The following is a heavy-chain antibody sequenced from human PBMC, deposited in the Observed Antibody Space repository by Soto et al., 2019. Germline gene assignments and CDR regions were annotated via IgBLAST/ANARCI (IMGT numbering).Heavy chain of an antibody. CDR3: ARGQRALITYGPFDP. Sequence: GGSLRLSCAASGFTLSNYAMSWVRQAPGKGLEWVSTFSGTGGYTYYTDSVKGRFTISRDESKNTLFLHMNSLRAADTAGYYWARGQRALITYGPFDPWGQGTLVTVSS. J-gene: IGHJ5*02. D-gene: IGHD4-17*01. CDR1: GFTLSNYA. CDR2: FSGTGGYT. V-gene: IGHV3-23*01.